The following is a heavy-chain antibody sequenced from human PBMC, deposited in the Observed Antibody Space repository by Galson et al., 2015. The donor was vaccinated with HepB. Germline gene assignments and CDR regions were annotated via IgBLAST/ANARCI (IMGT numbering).Heavy chain of an antibody. J-gene: IGHJ4*02. CDR1: GYTFSTYG. Sequence: SVKVSCKASGYTFSTYGFDWVRQAPGQGLEWMGWISVYTGKTTFAQKFQGRLTLTTDMSTSTAYLHLARLTSDDTAIYYCARAPSSVASSPYFYWGQGTLVTVSS. D-gene: IGHD3-3*01. CDR2: ISVYTGKT. CDR3: ARAPSSVASSPYFY. V-gene: IGHV1-18*01.